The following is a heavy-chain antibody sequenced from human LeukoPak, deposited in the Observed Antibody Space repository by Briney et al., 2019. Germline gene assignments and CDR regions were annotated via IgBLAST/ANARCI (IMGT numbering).Heavy chain of an antibody. D-gene: IGHD5-18*01. V-gene: IGHV3-30-3*01. CDR3: ARGSWIQLWFIDY. CDR1: GFTFSSYA. CDR2: ISYDGGNK. Sequence: GRSLRLSCAASGFTFSSYAMHWVRQAPGKGLEWVAVISYDGGNKYYADSVKGRFTISRDNSKNTLYLQMNSLIAEDTAVYYCARGSWIQLWFIDYWGQGTLVTVSS. J-gene: IGHJ4*02.